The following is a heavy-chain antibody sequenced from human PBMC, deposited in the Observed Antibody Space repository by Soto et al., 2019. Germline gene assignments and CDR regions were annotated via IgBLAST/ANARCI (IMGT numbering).Heavy chain of an antibody. J-gene: IGHJ4*02. CDR1: GFTFTDFY. CDR3: AAWGGQDYNY. D-gene: IGHD4-4*01. CDR2: IRPDGSVT. Sequence: DVQLVQSGGGLVQPGGSLRLSCVASGFTFTDFYMNWVRQAPGKGLEWVANIRPDGSVTNYVESVKGRFTTSRDNAKNSLFLQMNSLRADDTAVYYCAAWGGQDYNYWGQGILVTVSS. V-gene: IGHV3-7*03.